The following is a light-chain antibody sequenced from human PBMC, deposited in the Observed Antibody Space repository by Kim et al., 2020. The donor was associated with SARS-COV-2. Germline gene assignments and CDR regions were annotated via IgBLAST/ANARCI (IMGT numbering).Light chain of an antibody. CDR3: QTWGTGSRGV. J-gene: IGLJ2*01. Sequence: QPVLTQSPSASASLGASVKLTCTLSSGHSSYAIAWHRQQPEKGPRYLMKLNSDGSHSKGDGIPDRFSGSSSGAERYLTISSLQSEDEADYYCQTWGTGSRGVFGGGTQLTVL. CDR1: SGHSSYA. V-gene: IGLV4-69*01. CDR2: LNSDGSH.